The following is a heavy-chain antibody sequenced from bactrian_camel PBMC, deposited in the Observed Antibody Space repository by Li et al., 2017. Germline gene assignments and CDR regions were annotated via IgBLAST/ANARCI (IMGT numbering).Heavy chain of an antibody. CDR2: AFHGGLT. V-gene: IGHV3S42*01. J-gene: IGHJ4*01. D-gene: IGHD3*01. Sequence: VQLVESGGGLVQPGESLRLSCETSGFDFSGYSMTWGRQATGKELEWVSTAFHGGLTTYATFAEGRFTCSRDNAKSTLYLQLDNLKTEDTATYYCLRGAWSANMPRGQGTQVTVS. CDR1: GFDFSGYS.